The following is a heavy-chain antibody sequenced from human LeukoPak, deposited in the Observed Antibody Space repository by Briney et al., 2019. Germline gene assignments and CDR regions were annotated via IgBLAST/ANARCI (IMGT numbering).Heavy chain of an antibody. D-gene: IGHD3-10*01. J-gene: IGHJ6*03. CDR2: INPSGGST. Sequence: VASVKVSFTASGYTFNIYYMYWVRQAPGEGLEWMGIINPSGGSTTYAQKFQGRVTMTSDTSTSTVHMEMNSLRSEDTAVYYCARASPRGLAAYYYYYIDVWGKGTTVTVSS. CDR1: GYTFNIYY. CDR3: ARASPRGLAAYYYYYIDV. V-gene: IGHV1-46*02.